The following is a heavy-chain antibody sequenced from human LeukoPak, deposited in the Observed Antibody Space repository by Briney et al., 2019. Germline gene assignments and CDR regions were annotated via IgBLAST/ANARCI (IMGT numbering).Heavy chain of an antibody. CDR3: ARGLDYGSGGIDAFDI. V-gene: IGHV3-30-3*01. J-gene: IGHJ3*02. D-gene: IGHD3-10*01. CDR2: ISYDGSNK. Sequence: GGSLRLSCAASGFTFSSYAMHWVRQAPGKGLEWVAVISYDGSNKYYADSVKGRFTISRDNSKNTLYLQMNSLRAEDTAVYYCARGLDYGSGGIDAFDIWGRGTMVTVSS. CDR1: GFTFSSYA.